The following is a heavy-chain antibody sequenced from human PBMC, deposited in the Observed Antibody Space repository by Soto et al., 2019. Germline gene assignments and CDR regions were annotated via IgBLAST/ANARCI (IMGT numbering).Heavy chain of an antibody. CDR1: GGSISSGDYY. J-gene: IGHJ4*02. Sequence: SETLSLTCTVSGGSISSGDYYWSWFRQPPGKGLEWIGYIYYSGSTYYNPSLKSRVTISVDTSKNQFSLKLSSVTAADTAVYYCARVGSSIATRPFDYWGQGTLVT. CDR2: IYYSGST. V-gene: IGHV4-30-4*01. CDR3: ARVGSSIATRPFDY. D-gene: IGHD6-6*01.